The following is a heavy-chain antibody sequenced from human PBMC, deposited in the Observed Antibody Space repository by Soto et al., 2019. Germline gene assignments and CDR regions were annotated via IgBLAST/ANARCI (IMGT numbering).Heavy chain of an antibody. CDR2: IGSKSAGGTT. CDR3: TTRIA. V-gene: IGHV3-15*04. Sequence: EVQLVESGGGLVKPGGSLRISCAASGFTLTNAWMSWVRQAPGKGLEWVGRIGSKSAGGTTDYAAPVKGRFTISRDDSKNTLYLQMNSLKTDDTGVYYCTTRIAGGHGTRVTVSS. D-gene: IGHD2-15*01. CDR1: GFTLTNAW. J-gene: IGHJ4*01.